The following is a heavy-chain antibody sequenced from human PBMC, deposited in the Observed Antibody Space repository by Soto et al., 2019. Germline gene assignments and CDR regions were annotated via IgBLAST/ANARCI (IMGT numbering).Heavy chain of an antibody. D-gene: IGHD3-3*01. CDR1: GGSVSSRTYW. Sequence: QVQLQESGPGLVKPSETLSLTCTVSGGSVSSRTYWWSWIRQPPGKGLEWIGFIYYSGSTNYNPSLKSRVSISVDTSKNQFSLKMSSVTAADTAVYFCARSGIATQWYFDLWGRGTLVTVSS. J-gene: IGHJ2*01. CDR3: ARSGIATQWYFDL. CDR2: IYYSGST. V-gene: IGHV4-61*01.